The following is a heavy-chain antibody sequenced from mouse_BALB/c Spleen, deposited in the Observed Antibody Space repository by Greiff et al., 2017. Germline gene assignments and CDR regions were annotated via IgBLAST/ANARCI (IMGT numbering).Heavy chain of an antibody. CDR2: ISDGGSYT. CDR1: GFTFSDYY. Sequence: EVQLVESGGGLVKPGGSLKLSCAASGFTFSDYYMYWVRQTPEKRLEWVATISDGGSYTYYPDSVKGRFTISRDNAKNNLYLQMSSLKSEDTAMYYCARAPNDYDYYAMDYWGQGTSVTVSS. J-gene: IGHJ4*01. V-gene: IGHV5-4*02. CDR3: ARAPNDYDYYAMDY. D-gene: IGHD2-4*01.